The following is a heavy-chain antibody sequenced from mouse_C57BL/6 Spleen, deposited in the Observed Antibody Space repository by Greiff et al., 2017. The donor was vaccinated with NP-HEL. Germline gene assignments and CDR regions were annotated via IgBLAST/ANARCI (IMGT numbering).Heavy chain of an antibody. V-gene: IGHV5-9*01. D-gene: IGHD4-1*02. CDR2: ISGGGGNT. CDR1: GFTFSSYT. CDR3: ARHEATGTSAFAY. J-gene: IGHJ3*01. Sequence: EVMLVESGGGLVKPGGSLKLSCAASGFTFSSYTMSWVRQTPEKRLEWVATISGGGGNTYYPDSVKGRFTISRDNAKNTLYLQMSSLRSEDTALYYCARHEATGTSAFAYWGQGTLVTVSA.